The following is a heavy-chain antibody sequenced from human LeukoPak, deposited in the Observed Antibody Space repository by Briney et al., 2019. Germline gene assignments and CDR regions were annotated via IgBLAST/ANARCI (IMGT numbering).Heavy chain of an antibody. CDR2: ISWNSGSI. V-gene: IGHV3-9*01. D-gene: IGHD1-14*01. Sequence: GGSLRLSCAASGFTFDDYAMHWVRQAPGKGLEWVSGISWNSGSIGYADSVKGRFTISRDNAKNSLYLQMNSLRVEDTAVYYCAKDRTGAPAYYFDYWGQGTLVTVSS. J-gene: IGHJ4*02. CDR1: GFTFDDYA. CDR3: AKDRTGAPAYYFDY.